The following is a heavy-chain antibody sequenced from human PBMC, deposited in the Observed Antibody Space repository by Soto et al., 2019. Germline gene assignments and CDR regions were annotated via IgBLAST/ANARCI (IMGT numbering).Heavy chain of an antibody. D-gene: IGHD2-2*01. CDR1: GFSFGDSA. CDR2: VNPDGSDA. J-gene: IGHJ4*02. V-gene: IGHV3-23*01. Sequence: PGGSLRLSCAASGFSFGDSAMTWVRQPPGKGLEWLAAVNPDGSDAFYADSVKGRFTISRDNSQNTVNLQMNSLRVEDTAVYYCAKQLGYCSTGSCYFDFWGQGTQVTVSS. CDR3: AKQLGYCSTGSCYFDF.